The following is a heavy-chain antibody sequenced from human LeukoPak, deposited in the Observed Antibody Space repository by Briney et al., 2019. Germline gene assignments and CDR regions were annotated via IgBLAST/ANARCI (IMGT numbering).Heavy chain of an antibody. D-gene: IGHD6-19*01. CDR1: GFPFSDYV. V-gene: IGHV3-30*02. Sequence: GGSLRLSCAASGFPFSDYVMNWVRQAPGKGLEWVSVIRYDGNNKYYADSVKGRFTISRDNSKNTLYLQMNSLESEDTAVYYCAKDRWGAVASFDYWGQGTLVTVSS. CDR3: AKDRWGAVASFDY. J-gene: IGHJ4*02. CDR2: IRYDGNNK.